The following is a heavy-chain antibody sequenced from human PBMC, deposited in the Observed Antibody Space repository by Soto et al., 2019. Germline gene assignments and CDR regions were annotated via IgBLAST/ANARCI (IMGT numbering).Heavy chain of an antibody. Sequence: QVQLVQSGAEVKKPGSSVKVSCKASGGTFSSYAISWVRQAPGQGLQWMGGIIPIFGSANYAQKFQGRVTITADESTSTAYMELNSLRSEDTAVYYCAGQQLNSWRWFDPWGQGTLVTVSS. CDR3: AGQQLNSWRWFDP. J-gene: IGHJ5*02. V-gene: IGHV1-69*01. CDR1: GGTFSSYA. CDR2: IIPIFGSA. D-gene: IGHD6-13*01.